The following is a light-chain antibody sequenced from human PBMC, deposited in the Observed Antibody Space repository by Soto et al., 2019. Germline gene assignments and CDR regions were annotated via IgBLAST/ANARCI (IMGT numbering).Light chain of an antibody. CDR3: QSYDSSLSGHVV. V-gene: IGLV1-44*01. J-gene: IGLJ2*01. Sequence: QSVLTQPPSASGTPGQRVTISCSGSSSNVGSNTVSWYQQLPGTAPKVLIYSDDQRPSGVPDRFSGSRSGSSASLAISGLQSGDEADYYCQSYDSSLSGHVVFGGGTKLTVL. CDR1: SSNVGSNT. CDR2: SDD.